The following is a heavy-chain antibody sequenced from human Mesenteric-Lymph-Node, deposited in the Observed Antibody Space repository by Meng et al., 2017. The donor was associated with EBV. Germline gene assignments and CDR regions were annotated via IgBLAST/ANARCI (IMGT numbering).Heavy chain of an antibody. V-gene: IGHV1-8*01. CDR2: MNPNSGNT. J-gene: IGHJ4*02. Sequence: QVQLVQSGVEVRKPGASVKVSCKASGYTFINYDITWVRQATGQGLEWMGWMNPNSGNTGYIQKFQGRVTMTRDTSTNTAYMELSSLTSEDTAIYFCARGPYNNGSGYWGQGTLVTVS. CDR3: ARGPYNNGSGY. D-gene: IGHD3-22*01. CDR1: GYTFINYD.